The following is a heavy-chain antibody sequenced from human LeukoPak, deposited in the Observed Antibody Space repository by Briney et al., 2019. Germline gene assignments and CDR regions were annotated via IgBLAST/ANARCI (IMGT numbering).Heavy chain of an antibody. Sequence: GGSLRLSCAASGFTFSSYWMHWVRQAPGKGLVWVSRINTDGSSTSYADSVKGRFTISRDNAKNTPYLQMNSLRAEDTAVYYCARDDGYCSSTSCYGDAFDIWGQGTMVTVSS. CDR1: GFTFSSYW. V-gene: IGHV3-74*01. CDR3: ARDDGYCSSTSCYGDAFDI. J-gene: IGHJ3*02. D-gene: IGHD2-2*03. CDR2: INTDGSST.